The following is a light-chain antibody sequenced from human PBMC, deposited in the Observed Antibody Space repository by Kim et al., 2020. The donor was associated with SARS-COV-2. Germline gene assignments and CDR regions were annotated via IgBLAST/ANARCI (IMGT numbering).Light chain of an antibody. CDR3: NSRDSSGNHLV. J-gene: IGLJ3*02. Sequence: LGQTGRITGQGDSLRIYYASWYQQKPGQAPVLVIYGKNNRPSGIPDRFSGSSSGNTASLTITGAQAEDEAYYYCNSRDSSGNHLVFGGGTQLTVL. V-gene: IGLV3-19*01. CDR1: SLRIYY. CDR2: GKN.